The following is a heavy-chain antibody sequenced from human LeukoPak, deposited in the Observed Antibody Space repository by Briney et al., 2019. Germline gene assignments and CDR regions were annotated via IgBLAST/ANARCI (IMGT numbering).Heavy chain of an antibody. Sequence: SETLSLTCAVSGYSISSGYYCGWIRQPPGKGLEWIGSIYHSGSTYYNPSLKSRVTISVDTSKNQFSLKLSSVTAADTAVYYCASFHCGGDCYDYWGQGTLVTVSP. CDR2: IYHSGST. CDR1: GYSISSGYY. J-gene: IGHJ4*02. V-gene: IGHV4-38-2*01. CDR3: ASFHCGGDCYDY. D-gene: IGHD2-21*01.